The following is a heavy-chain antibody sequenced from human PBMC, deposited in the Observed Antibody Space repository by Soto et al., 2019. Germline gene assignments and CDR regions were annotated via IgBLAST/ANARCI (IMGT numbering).Heavy chain of an antibody. J-gene: IGHJ6*02. Sequence: LSCANSGGQFRRSRLHWILEAPGKGLAWVSSISSSSSYIYYADSVKGRFTISRDNAKNSLYLQMNSLRAEDTAVYYCARAPWGGDSYGMDVWGQGTTVTVSS. CDR2: ISSSSSYI. D-gene: IGHD2-21*02. CDR3: ARAPWGGDSYGMDV. V-gene: IGHV3-21*01. CDR1: GGQFRRSR.